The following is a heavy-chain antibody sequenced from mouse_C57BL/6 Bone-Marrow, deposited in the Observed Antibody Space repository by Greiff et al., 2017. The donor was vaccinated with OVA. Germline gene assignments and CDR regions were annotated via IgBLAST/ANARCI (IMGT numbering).Heavy chain of an antibody. J-gene: IGHJ3*01. CDR3: AIRRGFAY. CDR1: GYTFPDYY. Sequence: QVQLKQSGAELVRPGASVKLSCKASGYTFPDYYINWVKQRPGQGLEWIARIYPGSGNTYYNEKFKGKATLTAEKSSSTAYMQLSSLTSEYSAVDVCAIRRGFAYWGQGTLVTVSA. V-gene: IGHV1-76*01. D-gene: IGHD2-12*01. CDR2: IYPGSGNT.